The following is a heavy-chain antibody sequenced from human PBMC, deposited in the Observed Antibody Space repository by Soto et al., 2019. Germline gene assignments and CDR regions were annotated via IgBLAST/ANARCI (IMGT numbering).Heavy chain of an antibody. V-gene: IGHV4-4*02. Sequence: PSETLSLTCAVSGDSISRSKWWTWVRQTPGKGLEWIGKIDHNGITNYNPSLESRVTISKDNSKNQLSLKLSSVTAADSAVYYWARMNRDYYYYGMDVWGQGATVTVSS. CDR2: IDHNGIT. J-gene: IGHJ6*02. CDR3: ARMNRDYYYYGMDV. CDR1: GDSISRSKW.